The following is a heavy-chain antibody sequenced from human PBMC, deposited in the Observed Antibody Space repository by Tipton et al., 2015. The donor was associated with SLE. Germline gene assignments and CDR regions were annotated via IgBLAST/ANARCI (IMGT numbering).Heavy chain of an antibody. CDR2: IIHSGVT. CDR3: ARVQPLFSGYYFNYYYYDMDV. CDR1: GESFNGYF. D-gene: IGHD3-22*01. Sequence: AGLVKPSQTLSLTCAVNGESFNGYFWTWIRQPPGKGLEWIAEIIHSGVTNYNPSLRSRVTISVDTSKNQFSLKVSSVTAADTAVYYCARVQPLFSGYYFNYYYYDMDVWGQGTTVTVSS. J-gene: IGHJ6*02. V-gene: IGHV4-34*12.